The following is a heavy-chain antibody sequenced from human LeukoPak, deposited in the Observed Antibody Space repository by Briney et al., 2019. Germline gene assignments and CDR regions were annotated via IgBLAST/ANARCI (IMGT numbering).Heavy chain of an antibody. CDR2: ISGDGGIT. V-gene: IGHV3-43*02. CDR1: GFTFDDYA. J-gene: IGHJ4*02. D-gene: IGHD1-14*01. Sequence: GGSLRLSCAGSGFTFDDYAMYWVRQAPGKGLEWVSLISGDGGITYYADSVKGRFTISRDNSKNSLYLQMNSLRTEDTALYCCAKDRGTDHWGQGTLVTVSS. CDR3: AKDRGTDH.